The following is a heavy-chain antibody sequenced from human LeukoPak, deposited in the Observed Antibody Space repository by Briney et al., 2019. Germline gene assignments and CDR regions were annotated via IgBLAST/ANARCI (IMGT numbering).Heavy chain of an antibody. V-gene: IGHV3-23*01. CDR2: ISNSGGST. Sequence: PGGSLRLSCAASGFTFSGYAMSWVRQAPGKGLEWVSTISNSGGSTYYADSVKGRFTISRDNSKNTLHLQMNSLRAEDTAVYYCAKVSHYDILTGYSSFDYWGQGTLVTVSS. CDR1: GFTFSGYA. CDR3: AKVSHYDILTGYSSFDY. J-gene: IGHJ4*02. D-gene: IGHD3-9*01.